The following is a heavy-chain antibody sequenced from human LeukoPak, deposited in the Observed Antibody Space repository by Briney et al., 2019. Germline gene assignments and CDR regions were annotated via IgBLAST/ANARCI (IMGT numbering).Heavy chain of an antibody. CDR3: ARWDTSSGWTNYYYYYYMDV. D-gene: IGHD6-19*01. V-gene: IGHV3-7*01. CDR1: GFTFSSYW. J-gene: IGHJ6*03. Sequence: QPGGSLRLSCAASGFTFSSYWMSWVRQAPGKGLEWVANIKQDGSEKYYVDSVKGRFTISRDNAKNSLYLQMNSLRAEDTAVYYCARWDTSSGWTNYYYYYYMDVWGKGTTVTISS. CDR2: IKQDGSEK.